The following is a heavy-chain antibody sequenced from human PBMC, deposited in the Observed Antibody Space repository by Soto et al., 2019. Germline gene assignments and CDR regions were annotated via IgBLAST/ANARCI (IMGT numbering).Heavy chain of an antibody. D-gene: IGHD5-12*01. V-gene: IGHV4-39*01. CDR3: VRHPRGGYSGYDPIYFFDY. CDR2: IFYRGST. Sequence: QPQLQESGPGLVKPSETLSLTCSVSGGFISSGSHFWGWIRQHPGKGLELIGTIFYRGSTYYNPSLRGRATVSVETSNNQFSRKLNSVTAADTAVYYCVRHPRGGYSGYDPIYFFDYWGQGTLVTVSS. J-gene: IGHJ4*02. CDR1: GGFISSGSHF.